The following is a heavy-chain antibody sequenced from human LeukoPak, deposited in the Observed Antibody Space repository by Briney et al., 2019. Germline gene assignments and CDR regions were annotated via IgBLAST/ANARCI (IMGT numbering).Heavy chain of an antibody. J-gene: IGHJ4*02. D-gene: IGHD4-23*01. CDR2: ISAYNGNT. Sequence: ASVKVSCKASGYTFTSYGISWVRQAPGQGLEWMGWISAYNGNTNYAQKLQGRVTMTTDTSTSTAHMELRSLRSDDTAVYYCARSRDGGNSDYWGQGTLVTVSS. V-gene: IGHV1-18*01. CDR3: ARSRDGGNSDY. CDR1: GYTFTSYG.